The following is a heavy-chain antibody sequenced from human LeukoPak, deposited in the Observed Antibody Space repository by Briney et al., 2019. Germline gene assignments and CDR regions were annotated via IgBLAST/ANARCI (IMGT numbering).Heavy chain of an antibody. V-gene: IGHV4-59*01. CDR3: ARDYRDSSGWYPNYYGMDV. J-gene: IGHJ6*02. Sequence: SETLSLTCTVSGGSISSYYWSWIRQPPGKGPEWIGYIYYSGSTNYNPSLKSRVTISVDTSKNQFSLKLSSVTAADTAVYYCARDYRDSSGWYPNYYGMDVWGQGTTVTVSS. D-gene: IGHD6-19*01. CDR1: GGSISSYY. CDR2: IYYSGST.